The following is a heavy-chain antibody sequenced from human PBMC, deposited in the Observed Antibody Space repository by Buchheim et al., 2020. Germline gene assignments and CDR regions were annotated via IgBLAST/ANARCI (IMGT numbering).Heavy chain of an antibody. D-gene: IGHD2-15*01. Sequence: QVQLQESGPGLVKPSETLSLTCTVSGGSISSYYWSWIRQPPGKGLEWIGYIYYSGSTNYNPSLKSRVTISVDTSKNQFYLKLSSVTAADTAVYYCAGSLGYCSGGSCYGERQGFDYWGQGTL. J-gene: IGHJ4*02. CDR3: AGSLGYCSGGSCYGERQGFDY. CDR2: IYYSGST. V-gene: IGHV4-59*08. CDR1: GGSISSYY.